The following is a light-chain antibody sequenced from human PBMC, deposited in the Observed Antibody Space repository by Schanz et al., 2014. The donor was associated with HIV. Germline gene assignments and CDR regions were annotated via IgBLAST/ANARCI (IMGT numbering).Light chain of an antibody. Sequence: EIVLTQSPGTLSVSPGERATLSCSASQSINSNFLGWYQQKLGQAPRLVIFGASNRATGIPDRFSGSDSGISFTLSISSVEPDDFAVYFCHHFGNSGGTFGGGTKV. V-gene: IGKV3-20*01. J-gene: IGKJ4*01. CDR2: GAS. CDR3: HHFGNSGGT. CDR1: QSINSNF.